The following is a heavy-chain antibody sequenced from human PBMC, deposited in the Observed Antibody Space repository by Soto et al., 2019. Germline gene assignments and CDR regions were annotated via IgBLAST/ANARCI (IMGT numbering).Heavy chain of an antibody. CDR1: GFTFSSYA. CDR3: AREHDDFWSGWVDY. J-gene: IGHJ4*02. V-gene: IGHV3-30-3*01. D-gene: IGHD3-3*01. Sequence: QVQLVESGGGVVQPGRSLRLSCAASGFTFSSYAMHWVRQAPGKGLEWVAVISYDGSNKYYADSVKGRFTISRDNSKNPLYLQMNSLRAEDTAVYYCAREHDDFWSGWVDYWGQGTLVTVSS. CDR2: ISYDGSNK.